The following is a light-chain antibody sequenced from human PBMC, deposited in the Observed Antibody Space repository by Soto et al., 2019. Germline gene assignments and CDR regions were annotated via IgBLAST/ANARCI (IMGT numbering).Light chain of an antibody. V-gene: IGKV3-20*01. Sequence: EIVLTQSPGTLSLSPGERATLSCRASQSVSSSYLAWYQQKPGQAPRLLIYGASSRATGIPDRFSGSGSGTDFTLTISRLEPEDFEVYYCQQYGSSTPGLTFVGGTKVEIK. CDR1: QSVSSSY. J-gene: IGKJ4*01. CDR3: QQYGSSTPGLT. CDR2: GAS.